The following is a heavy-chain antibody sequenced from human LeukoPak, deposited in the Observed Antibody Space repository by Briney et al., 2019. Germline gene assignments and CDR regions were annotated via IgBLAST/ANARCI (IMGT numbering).Heavy chain of an antibody. J-gene: IGHJ4*02. Sequence: GGSLRLSCAASGFSFSSHGMSWVRQAPGKGLECVSAIGRDSAYTEYADSVKGRFTISRDDSKNTLLLQMYSLRAEDTAVYYCVQDFWATTGYWGQGTLVTVSS. V-gene: IGHV3-23*01. CDR1: GFSFSSHG. CDR2: IGRDSAYT. D-gene: IGHD4-17*01. CDR3: VQDFWATTGY.